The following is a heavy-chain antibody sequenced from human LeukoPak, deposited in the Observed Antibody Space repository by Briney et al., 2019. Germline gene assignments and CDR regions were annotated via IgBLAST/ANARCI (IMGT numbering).Heavy chain of an antibody. J-gene: IGHJ4*02. CDR3: ARGTSPYYDILTGYYREDYFDY. Sequence: SQTLSLTCTASGGSISSGGYYWSWIRQHPGKGLEWIGYIYYSGSTYYNPSLKSRVTISVDTSKNQFSLKLSSVTAADTAVYYCARGTSPYYDILTGYYREDYFDYWGQGTLVTVSS. D-gene: IGHD3-9*01. CDR1: GGSISSGGYY. V-gene: IGHV4-31*03. CDR2: IYYSGST.